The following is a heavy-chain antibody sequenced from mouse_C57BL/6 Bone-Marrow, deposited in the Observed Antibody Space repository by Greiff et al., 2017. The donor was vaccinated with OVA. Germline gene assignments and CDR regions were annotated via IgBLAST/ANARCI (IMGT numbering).Heavy chain of an antibody. J-gene: IGHJ1*03. CDR1: GYTFTSYW. CDR2: IHPNSGST. V-gene: IGHV1-64*01. D-gene: IGHD1-1*01. CDR3: ARRGLYYYGSSYCWYFDV. Sequence: QVQLQQPGAELVKPGASVKLSCKASGYTFTSYWMHWVKQRPGQGLEWIGMIHPNSGSTNYNEKFKSKATLTVDKSSSTAYMQLSSLTSEDTAVYYCARRGLYYYGSSYCWYFDVWGTGTTVTVSS.